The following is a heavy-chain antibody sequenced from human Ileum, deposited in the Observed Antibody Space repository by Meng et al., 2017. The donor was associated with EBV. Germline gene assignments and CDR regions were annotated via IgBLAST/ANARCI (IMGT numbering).Heavy chain of an antibody. J-gene: IGHJ4*02. V-gene: IGHV4-4*02. CDR3: ASSDYYRSDY. CDR2: TSHSGST. D-gene: IGHD3-22*01. CDR1: GGSISRSDW. Sequence: VQLKDSGPGLVKPSETLSLTCAVSGGSISRSDWWSWVRQPPGKGLEWIGETSHSGSTNYSPSLKSRVTISLDKSKNQLSLKLNSVTAADTAVYYCASSDYYRSDYWGQGTLVTVSS.